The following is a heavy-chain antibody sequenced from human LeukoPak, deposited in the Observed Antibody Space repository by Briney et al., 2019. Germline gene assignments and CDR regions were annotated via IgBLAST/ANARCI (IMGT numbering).Heavy chain of an antibody. Sequence: SEALSLTCAVYGGSLSGYYWSWIRQPPGKGLEWIGEINHSGSTNYNPSLKSRVTISVDTSKNQFSLKLSSVTAADTAVYYCARSGDLDYWGQGTLVTVSS. CDR1: GGSLSGYY. D-gene: IGHD3-10*01. J-gene: IGHJ4*02. V-gene: IGHV4-34*01. CDR3: ARSGDLDY. CDR2: INHSGST.